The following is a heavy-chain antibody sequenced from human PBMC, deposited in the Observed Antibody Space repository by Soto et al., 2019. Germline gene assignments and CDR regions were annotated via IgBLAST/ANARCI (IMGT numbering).Heavy chain of an antibody. D-gene: IGHD3-10*01. Sequence: QVQLQQWGAGLLKPSETLSLTCAVYGGSFSGYYWSWIRQTPGHGLEWIWEITDIGSTNRNPSLKSRVTRLVDTPTNHSSLKLSSVTAADTAVYSCAIRVLVWYGELSRRAGYYYFMDVWGTGNAVTVSS. CDR3: AIRVLVWYGELSRRAGYYYFMDV. V-gene: IGHV4-34*01. CDR1: GGSFSGYY. CDR2: ITDIGST. J-gene: IGHJ6*03.